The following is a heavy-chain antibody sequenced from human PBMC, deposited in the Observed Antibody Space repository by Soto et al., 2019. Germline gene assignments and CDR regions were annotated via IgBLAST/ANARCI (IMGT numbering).Heavy chain of an antibody. CDR2: IYGSGDST. CDR1: GVTVSSNY. CDR3: AKDARPDGYWDFDY. J-gene: IGHJ4*02. D-gene: IGHD5-12*01. V-gene: IGHV3-23*01. Sequence: PGGSLRLSCAASGVTVSSNYMSWVRQAPGKGLEWVSGIYGSGDSTFYADSVKGRFTISRDNSKNTLYLQMNSLRAEDTAVYYCAKDARPDGYWDFDYWGQGTLVTVSS.